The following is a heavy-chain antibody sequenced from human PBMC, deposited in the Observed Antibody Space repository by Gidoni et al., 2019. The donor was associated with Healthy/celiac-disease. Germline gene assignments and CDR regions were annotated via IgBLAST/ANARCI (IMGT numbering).Heavy chain of an antibody. Sequence: EVQLLQSGAEVKEAGESLGISCTGSGYSFTSYWISWVRELPGKGLEWMGRIDPSDSYTYSSPSFHGHVTTSADTSISPAHLQWSRLKASDTAMYYCARGGNYLGAFDIWGQGTLVTVSS. V-gene: IGHV5-10-1*01. CDR2: IDPSDSYT. CDR1: GYSFTSYW. J-gene: IGHJ3*02. CDR3: ARGGNYLGAFDI. D-gene: IGHD4-4*01.